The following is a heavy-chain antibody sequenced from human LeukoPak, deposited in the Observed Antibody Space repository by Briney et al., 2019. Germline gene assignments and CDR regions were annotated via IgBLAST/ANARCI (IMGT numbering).Heavy chain of an antibody. CDR3: ARDHDSLGY. Sequence: GGSLRLSCAASGFTFSDHYISWIRQTPGKGLEWISYISDSGSTIFYADSVKGRFTISRDNAKNSLYLQMNSLRAEDTAVYYCARDHDSLGYWGQGTLVTVSS. D-gene: IGHD2-15*01. CDR2: ISDSGSTI. J-gene: IGHJ4*02. V-gene: IGHV3-11*01. CDR1: GFTFSDHY.